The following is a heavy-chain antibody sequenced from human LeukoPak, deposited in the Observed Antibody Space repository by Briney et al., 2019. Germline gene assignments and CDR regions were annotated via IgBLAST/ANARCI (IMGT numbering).Heavy chain of an antibody. D-gene: IGHD5-18*01. Sequence: GGSLRLSCAASGFTVSSNYMSWVRQAPGKGLEWVSVIYSGGSTYYADSVKGRFTISRDNSKNTLYLQMNSLRAEDTAVYYCARDWDTAMAIDYWGQGTLVTVSS. J-gene: IGHJ4*02. V-gene: IGHV3-53*01. CDR1: GFTVSSNY. CDR3: ARDWDTAMAIDY. CDR2: IYSGGST.